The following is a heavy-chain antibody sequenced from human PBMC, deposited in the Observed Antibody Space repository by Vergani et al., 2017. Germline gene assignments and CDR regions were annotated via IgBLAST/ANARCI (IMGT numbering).Heavy chain of an antibody. Sequence: VQLLESGGGLVQPGRSLRLSCAASGFTFSSYGMHWVRQAPGKGLEWVAVISYDGSNKYYADSVKGRFTISRDNSKNTLYLQMNSLRAEDTAVYYCARGSVHYDILTGQYPPDAFDIWGQGTMVTVSS. D-gene: IGHD3-9*01. V-gene: IGHV3-30*03. J-gene: IGHJ3*02. CDR3: ARGSVHYDILTGQYPPDAFDI. CDR2: ISYDGSNK. CDR1: GFTFSSYG.